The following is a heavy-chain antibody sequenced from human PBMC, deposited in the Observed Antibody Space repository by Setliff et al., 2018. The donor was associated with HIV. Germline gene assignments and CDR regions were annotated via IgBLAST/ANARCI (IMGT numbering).Heavy chain of an antibody. CDR2: IIPVFDTT. D-gene: IGHD6-19*01. J-gene: IGHJ6*02. V-gene: IGHV1-69*13. Sequence: SVKVSCKASGGTFSNYAFSWVRLAPGQGLEWMGGIIPVFDTTNYEKKFRDRVTITADESTSTVYLELISLRSEDTAIYYCARPAVLISTDYYYYMDVWGQGTTVTVSS. CDR1: GGTFSNYA. CDR3: ARPAVLISTDYYYYMDV.